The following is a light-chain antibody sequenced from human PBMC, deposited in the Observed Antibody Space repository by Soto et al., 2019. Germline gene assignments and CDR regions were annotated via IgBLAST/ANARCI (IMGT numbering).Light chain of an antibody. Sequence: QSVLTQPASVSASPGQSITISCTGTSIDVGGYNFVSWYQQYPGEAPKLMIYEVSSRPSGISDRFSGSKSGNTASLTISGLQTEDEGDYYCVSYASGNTLLFGTGTKVTVL. CDR2: EVS. V-gene: IGLV2-14*01. J-gene: IGLJ1*01. CDR1: SIDVGGYNF. CDR3: VSYASGNTLL.